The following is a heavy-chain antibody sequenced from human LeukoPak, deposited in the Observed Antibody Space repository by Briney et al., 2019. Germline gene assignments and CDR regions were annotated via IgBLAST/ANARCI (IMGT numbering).Heavy chain of an antibody. CDR3: ARHLDYYGSGSYLGL. Sequence: SETLSLTCTVSGGSISSHYWGWVRQPPGKGPEWIGSIHYSGITYYSPSLKSPVTISVDTSKNQFSLKLTSVTAADTAVYYCARHLDYYGSGSYLGLWGQGTQVTVSS. D-gene: IGHD3-10*01. V-gene: IGHV4-39*01. CDR1: GGSISSHY. J-gene: IGHJ4*02. CDR2: IHYSGIT.